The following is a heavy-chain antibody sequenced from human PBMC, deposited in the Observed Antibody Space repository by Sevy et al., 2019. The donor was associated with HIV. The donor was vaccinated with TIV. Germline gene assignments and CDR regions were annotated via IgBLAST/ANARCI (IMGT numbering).Heavy chain of an antibody. J-gene: IGHJ5*02. Sequence: GGSLRLSCAASGFSFSSYSLSWDRQAPGKGLEWISYISTSSKTMHYADSVKGRFTISRDDAKNSLYLQMNSLRDEDMAVYYCARTGDSTGYYVWFDPWGQGTLVTVSS. CDR3: ARTGDSTGYYVWFDP. CDR2: ISTSSKTM. CDR1: GFSFSSYS. D-gene: IGHD3-22*01. V-gene: IGHV3-48*02.